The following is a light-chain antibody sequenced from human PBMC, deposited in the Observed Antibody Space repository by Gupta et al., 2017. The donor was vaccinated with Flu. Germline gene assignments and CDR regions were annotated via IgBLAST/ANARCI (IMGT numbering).Light chain of an antibody. CDR1: QSISNF. Sequence: DIQMTQPPSSLSASVGDRVTIPCRASQSISNFLNWYQQRPGKAPKLLIYAASIGQSGVPSRFSGGGYGKNFTLTSSIRQPEEFASYYFQQNDSTPLLAFGRGTKVDIK. CDR3: QQNDSTPLLA. J-gene: IGKJ3*01. V-gene: IGKV1-39*01. CDR2: AAS.